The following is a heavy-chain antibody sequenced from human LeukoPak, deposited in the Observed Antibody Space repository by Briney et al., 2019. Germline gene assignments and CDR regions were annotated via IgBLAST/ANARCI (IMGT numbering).Heavy chain of an antibody. D-gene: IGHD7-27*01. V-gene: IGHV3-33*05. CDR3: ARDSLAGDNSLDY. CDR2: ILNDGTSA. Sequence: PGGSLRLSCAASGFTFSTYGMHWVRQAPGKGLARVAVILNDGTSAHYADSVRGRFTTSRDSSQNTLYLEVNSLRAEDTAVYYCARDSLAGDNSLDYWGRGTLVTVSS. J-gene: IGHJ4*02. CDR1: GFTFSTYG.